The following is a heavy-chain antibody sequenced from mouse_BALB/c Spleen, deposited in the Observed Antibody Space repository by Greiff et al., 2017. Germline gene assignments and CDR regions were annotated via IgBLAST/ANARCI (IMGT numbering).Heavy chain of an antibody. D-gene: IGHD1-1*01. CDR3: TRDPYYGSSPFAY. V-gene: IGHV5-6-4*01. CDR1: GFTFSSYT. Sequence: DVMLVESGGGLVKPGGSLKLSCAASGFTFSSYTMSWVRQTPEKRLEWVATISSGGSYTYYPDSVKGRFTISRDNAKNTLYLQMSSLKSEDTAMYYCTRDPYYGSSPFAYWGQGTLVTVSA. J-gene: IGHJ3*01. CDR2: ISSGGSYT.